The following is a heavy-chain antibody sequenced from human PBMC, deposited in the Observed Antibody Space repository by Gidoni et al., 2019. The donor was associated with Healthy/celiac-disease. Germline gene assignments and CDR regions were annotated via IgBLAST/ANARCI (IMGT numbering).Heavy chain of an antibody. J-gene: IGHJ3*02. CDR3: ARAASITQGGQHAFDI. V-gene: IGHV1-2*02. CDR1: GDTFTGYY. D-gene: IGHD3-10*01. CDR2: INPNSGGT. Sequence: QVQLVPSGAEVKKPGASVKVSCKASGDTFTGYYMHWVRQAPGQGLEWMGWINPNSGGTNYAQKFQGRVTMTRDTSISTAYMELSRLRSDDTAVYYCARAASITQGGQHAFDIWGQGTMVTVSS.